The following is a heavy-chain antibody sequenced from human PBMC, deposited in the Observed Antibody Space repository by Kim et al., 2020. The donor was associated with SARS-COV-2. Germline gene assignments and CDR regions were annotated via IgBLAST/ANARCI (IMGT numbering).Heavy chain of an antibody. D-gene: IGHD3-16*01. CDR2: VSYTGST. Sequence: SETLSLTCTVSGGSVSSGHYWSWNRQPPGKGLEWIGYVSYTGSTKYNPPLKRRVSISLDTSKNQFFLTLNSVTAADTAVYYWRQVWGGEAAGWGRGTLVT. V-gene: IGHV4-61*01. CDR1: GGSVSSGHY. CDR3: RQVWGGEAAG. J-gene: IGHJ4*02.